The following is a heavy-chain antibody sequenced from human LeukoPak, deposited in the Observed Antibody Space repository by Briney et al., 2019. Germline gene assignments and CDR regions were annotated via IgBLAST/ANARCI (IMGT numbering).Heavy chain of an antibody. CDR2: ISSSSSYI. J-gene: IGHJ6*03. CDR1: GFTFSSYS. D-gene: IGHD2-2*02. Sequence: KPGGSLRLSCAASGFTFSSYSMNWVRQAPGKGLEWVSSISSSSSYIYYADSVKGRFTISRDNAKNSLYLQMNSLRAEDTAVYYCARGPESGIVVVPAAIPHRRQYYYYMDVWGKGTTVTVSS. V-gene: IGHV3-21*01. CDR3: ARGPESGIVVVPAAIPHRRQYYYYMDV.